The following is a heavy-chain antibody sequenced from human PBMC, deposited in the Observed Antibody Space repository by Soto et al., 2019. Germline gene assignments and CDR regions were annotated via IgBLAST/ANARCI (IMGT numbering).Heavy chain of an antibody. V-gene: IGHV5-51*01. CDR1: GYSFSNYW. CDR2: IFPSDSYT. J-gene: IGHJ4*02. Sequence: VESLQISCKGSGYSFSNYWIAWVRQIPWKGLEWMGIIFPSDSYTKYSPSFQGQVTISADKSISTAYLQWSSLKASDTAMYYCASSVVVPSTMNYSESWGKGSLAIVSA. CDR3: ASSVVVPSTMNYSES. D-gene: IGHD2-15*01.